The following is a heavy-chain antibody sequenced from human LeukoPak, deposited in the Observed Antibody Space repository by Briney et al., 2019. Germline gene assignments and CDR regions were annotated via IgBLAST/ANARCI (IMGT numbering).Heavy chain of an antibody. CDR2: MKQDASEY. J-gene: IGHJ4*02. CDR3: ARDRRDGYNLLDY. Sequence: GGSLRLSCAASGFTFSTYWMTWVRQAPGKGLEWVANMKQDASEYYYADSVRGRFTISRDHAKNSLYLQMNGLRAEDTAVYYCARDRRDGYNLLDYWGQGTLVTVSS. CDR1: GFTFSTYW. D-gene: IGHD5-24*01. V-gene: IGHV3-7*01.